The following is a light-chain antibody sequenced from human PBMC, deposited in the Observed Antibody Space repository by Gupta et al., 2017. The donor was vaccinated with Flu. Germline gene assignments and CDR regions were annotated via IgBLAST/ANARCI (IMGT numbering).Light chain of an antibody. CDR2: EDN. J-gene: IGLJ3*02. CDR3: QYDDSSKQV. V-gene: IGLV6-57*03. CDR1: SGRIASNY. Sequence: NFMLTPPHSLSESPGKTVTISCTRSSGRIASNYVQWYQQRPGSAPTTVIYEDNQRPSGVPDRFSGSIDSSSNSASLTIAGLKTEDEADYYCQYDDSSKQVFGGGTKLTVL.